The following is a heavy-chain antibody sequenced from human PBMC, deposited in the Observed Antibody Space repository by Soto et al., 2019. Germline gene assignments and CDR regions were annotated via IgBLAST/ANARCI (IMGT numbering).Heavy chain of an antibody. CDR2: ISGSDGRT. Sequence: GSLRLSCAASGFTFSSYAMSRVRQAPGKGLEWVSTISGSDGRTYSTDSVKGRFTISRDNSRNTAYLQMNSLRVEDTAVYYCAKGVSQYTPLALFDYWGRGTLVTVSS. CDR1: GFTFSSYA. J-gene: IGHJ4*02. CDR3: AKGVSQYTPLALFDY. D-gene: IGHD5-18*01. V-gene: IGHV3-23*01.